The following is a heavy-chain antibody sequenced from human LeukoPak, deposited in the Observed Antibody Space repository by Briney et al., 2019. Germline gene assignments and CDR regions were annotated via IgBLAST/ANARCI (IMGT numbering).Heavy chain of an antibody. CDR1: GFTFDDYG. D-gene: IGHD2-15*01. V-gene: IGHV3-66*01. CDR3: ARDVGYYTMDV. Sequence: GGSLRLSCAASGFTFDDYGMSWVRQAPGKGLEWVSVIYTGGGTYYGGYVKGRFTISRDNSKNTLYLQMNSLRAEDTAVYYCARDVGYYTMDVWGQGTTVTVSS. J-gene: IGHJ6*02. CDR2: IYTGGGT.